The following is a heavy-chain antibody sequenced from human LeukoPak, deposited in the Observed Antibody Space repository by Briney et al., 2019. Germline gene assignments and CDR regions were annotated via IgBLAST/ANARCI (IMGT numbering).Heavy chain of an antibody. D-gene: IGHD3-22*01. J-gene: IGHJ4*02. CDR3: AREHRDYEGRGYYVDY. Sequence: SETLSLTCTVSGGSISGYYWNWIRQPAGKGLEWIGRIYSSGSTDYNSSLRSRVTMSVDTSKSQFSLKLTSVTAADTAVYYCAREHRDYEGRGYYVDYWGQGTLVTVSS. CDR1: GGSISGYY. CDR2: IYSSGST. V-gene: IGHV4-4*07.